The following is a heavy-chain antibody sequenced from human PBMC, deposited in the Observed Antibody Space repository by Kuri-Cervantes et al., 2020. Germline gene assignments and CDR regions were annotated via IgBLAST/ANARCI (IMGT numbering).Heavy chain of an antibody. CDR3: TRMGTGTFDI. CDR2: IKSKTDGGTT. J-gene: IGHJ3*02. Sequence: GGSLRLSCAASGFTFINAWMSWVRQTPGKGLEWVGRIKSKTDGGTTEYAAPVKGTFTISRDDSKNTLYLQMNSLKAEDTAVYYCTRMGTGTFDIWGQGTMVTVSS. D-gene: IGHD1-1*01. V-gene: IGHV3-15*01. CDR1: GFTFINAW.